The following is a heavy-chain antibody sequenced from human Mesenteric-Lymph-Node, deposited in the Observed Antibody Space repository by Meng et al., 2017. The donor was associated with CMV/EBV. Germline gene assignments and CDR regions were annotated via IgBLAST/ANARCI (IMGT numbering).Heavy chain of an antibody. J-gene: IGHJ4*02. CDR3: ARGSYCSSASCHSANFDF. CDR1: GGSISGYY. D-gene: IGHD2-2*01. CDR2: IYYSGST. Sequence: SETLSLTCTVSGGSISGYYWSWIRQPPGKGLEWIGYIYYSGSTNYNPSLKSRVTISIDTSKNHFSLKLSSVTAADTAVYYCARGSYCSSASCHSANFDFWGQGTLVTVSS. V-gene: IGHV4-59*01.